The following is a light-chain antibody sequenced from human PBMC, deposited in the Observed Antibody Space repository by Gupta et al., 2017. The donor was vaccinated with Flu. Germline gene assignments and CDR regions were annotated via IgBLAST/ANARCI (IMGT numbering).Light chain of an antibody. Sequence: PGTLSLSPGERATLSCRASQSVTNNYLSWYQHKPGQAPILLIYGASNRATGVPDRFSGSGSGTDFTLTISSLEPEDFAVYYCLQYGSAYMFGQGTKVEI. J-gene: IGKJ1*01. CDR1: QSVTNNY. CDR3: LQYGSAYM. CDR2: GAS. V-gene: IGKV3-20*01.